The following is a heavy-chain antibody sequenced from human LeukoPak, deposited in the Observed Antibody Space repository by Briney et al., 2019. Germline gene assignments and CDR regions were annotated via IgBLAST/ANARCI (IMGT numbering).Heavy chain of an antibody. D-gene: IGHD4-11*01. CDR3: ARPYYSNYYYYGMDV. J-gene: IGHJ6*02. Sequence: KPGGSLRLSCAASGFTFSTYSMNWVRQAPGKGLEWVSSISSSSSYIYYADSVKGRFTISRDNAKNSLYLQMNSLRVEDTAVYYCARPYYSNYYYYGMDVWGQGTTVTVSS. V-gene: IGHV3-21*01. CDR2: ISSSSSYI. CDR1: GFTFSTYS.